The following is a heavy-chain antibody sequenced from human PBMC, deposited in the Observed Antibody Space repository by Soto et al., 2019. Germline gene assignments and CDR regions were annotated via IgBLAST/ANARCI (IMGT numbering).Heavy chain of an antibody. D-gene: IGHD1-26*01. CDR2: ISYDGSNK. CDR3: AKDLVSGSYYDRGMDV. J-gene: IGHJ6*02. CDR1: GFTFSSYG. Sequence: QVQLVESGGGVVQPGRSLRLSCAASGFTFSSYGMHWVRQAPGKGLEWVAVISYDGSNKYYADSVKGRFTISRDNSKNTLYLQMSSLRAEDRAVYYCAKDLVSGSYYDRGMDVWGHGTTVTVSS. V-gene: IGHV3-30*18.